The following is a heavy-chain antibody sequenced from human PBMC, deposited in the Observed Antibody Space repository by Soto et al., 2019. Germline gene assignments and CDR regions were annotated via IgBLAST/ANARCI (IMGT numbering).Heavy chain of an antibody. CDR3: ARGGYYDSSGYYGY. V-gene: IGHV4-59*11. J-gene: IGHJ4*02. Sequence: SETLSLTCTVSGDSMTGRYWSWIRQPPGKGLEWIGYIYYSGSTYFNPSLKSRVTISVDTSKNQFSLKLSSVTAADTAVYYCARGGYYDSSGYYGYWGQGTLVTVPQ. CDR2: IYYSGST. CDR1: GDSMTGRY. D-gene: IGHD3-22*01.